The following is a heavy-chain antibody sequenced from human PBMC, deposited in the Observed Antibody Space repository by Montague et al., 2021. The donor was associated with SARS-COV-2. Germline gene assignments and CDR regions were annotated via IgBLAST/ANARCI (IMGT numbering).Heavy chain of an antibody. CDR1: GVSINNNNYY. CDR3: ARHLFSFSDSGTLGYFDY. CDR2: IYYSGST. Sequence: SETLSLTCDVSGVSINNNNYYWGWIRQPPGKGLDWIGTIYYSGSTYYNPSLKSRVTISVDTSKNQFSLRVRSVTAADTAVYYCARHLFSFSDSGTLGYFDYWGHGTLVAVSS. D-gene: IGHD3-10*01. V-gene: IGHV4-39*01. J-gene: IGHJ4*01.